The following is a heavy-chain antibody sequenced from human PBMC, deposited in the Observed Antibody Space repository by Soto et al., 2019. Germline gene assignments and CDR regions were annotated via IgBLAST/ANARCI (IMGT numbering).Heavy chain of an antibody. D-gene: IGHD6-6*01. Sequence: EVQLVESGGGLVQPGGSLKLSCAASGFTFSGSAMHWVRQASGKGLEWVGRIRSKANSYATAYAASVKGRFTISRDDSKNTAYLQMNSLKTEDTAVYYCTRTGWYSSSSENNYWGQGTLVTVSS. CDR2: IRSKANSYAT. J-gene: IGHJ4*02. CDR1: GFTFSGSA. CDR3: TRTGWYSSSSENNY. V-gene: IGHV3-73*01.